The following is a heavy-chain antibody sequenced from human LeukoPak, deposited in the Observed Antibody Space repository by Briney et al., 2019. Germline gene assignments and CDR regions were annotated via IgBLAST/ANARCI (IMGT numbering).Heavy chain of an antibody. Sequence: PGGSLRLSCAASGFTFSSYAMSWVRQAPGKGLEWVSAISGSGGSTYYADSVKGRFTISRDNSKNTLYLQMNSLRAEDTAVYYCAKSAGNYYDSSGYQQTDYWGQGTLVTVSS. J-gene: IGHJ4*02. D-gene: IGHD3-22*01. V-gene: IGHV3-23*01. CDR3: AKSAGNYYDSSGYQQTDY. CDR1: GFTFSSYA. CDR2: ISGSGGST.